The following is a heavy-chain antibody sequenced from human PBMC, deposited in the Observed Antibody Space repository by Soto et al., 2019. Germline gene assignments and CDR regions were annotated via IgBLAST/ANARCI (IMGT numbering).Heavy chain of an antibody. V-gene: IGHV1-69*13. Sequence: SVKVSCKASGGTFSSYAIGWVRQAPGQGLEWMGGIIPIFGTANYAQKFQGRVTITADESTSTAYMELSSLRSEDTAVYYCATQTVGAIEFDYWGQGTLVTVSS. D-gene: IGHD1-26*01. CDR1: GGTFSSYA. CDR2: IIPIFGTA. J-gene: IGHJ4*02. CDR3: ATQTVGAIEFDY.